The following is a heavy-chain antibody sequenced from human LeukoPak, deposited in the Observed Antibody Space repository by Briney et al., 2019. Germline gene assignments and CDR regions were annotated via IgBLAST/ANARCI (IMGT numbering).Heavy chain of an antibody. CDR3: ARGGSHCNRTSCYWFDT. D-gene: IGHD2-2*01. V-gene: IGHV4-30-2*01. CDR2: IYHSGST. CDR1: GGSISSGGYS. Sequence: PSETLSLTCAVSGGSISSGGYSWSWIRQPPGKGLEWIGYIYHSGSTYYNPSLKSRVTISVDTSKNQFSLKLTSVTAADTAVYYCARGGSHCNRTSCYWFDTWGQGTLVTVSS. J-gene: IGHJ5*02.